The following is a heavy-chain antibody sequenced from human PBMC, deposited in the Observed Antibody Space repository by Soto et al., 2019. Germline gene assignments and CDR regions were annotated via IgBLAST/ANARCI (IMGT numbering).Heavy chain of an antibody. CDR1: GYTFTNYA. Sequence: ASVKVSGKASGYTFTNYAIHWVRQAPGQRLEWMAWINAANGITKSSQKFQGRVTFTRDTSASTAYMELSSLESEDTALYYCARAGLSTTGDYWGQGTLVTVSS. CDR3: ARAGLSTTGDY. V-gene: IGHV1-3*01. CDR2: INAANGIT. D-gene: IGHD1-26*01. J-gene: IGHJ4*02.